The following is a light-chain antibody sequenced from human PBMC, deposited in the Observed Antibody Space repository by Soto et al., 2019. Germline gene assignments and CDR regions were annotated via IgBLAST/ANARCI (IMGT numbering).Light chain of an antibody. CDR1: QSVSSN. J-gene: IGKJ4*01. CDR2: DAS. CDR3: EQYHEWPLT. Sequence: ETVMTQSPGTLSVSPGEGATLSCRASQSVSSNLAWYQQKPGQAPRLLIYDASTRATGIPARFSGSGSGTEFPLTISILQSEDFAVYYCEQYHEWPLTFGGGTEVEIK. V-gene: IGKV3D-15*01.